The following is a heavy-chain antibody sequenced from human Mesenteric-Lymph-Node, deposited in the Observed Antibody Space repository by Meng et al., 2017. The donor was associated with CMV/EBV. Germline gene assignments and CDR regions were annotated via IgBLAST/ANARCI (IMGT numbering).Heavy chain of an antibody. CDR1: GFTFSSYS. Sequence: GGSLRLSCAASGFTFSSYSMNWVRQAPGKGLEWISYISSSGGTIYYADSVKGRFTISRDNAKNSLFLQMNSLRAEDTAMYYCARDKSDHYYYYGMDVWGQGTTVTVSS. CDR2: ISSSGGTI. V-gene: IGHV3-48*04. CDR3: ARDKSDHYYYYGMDV. J-gene: IGHJ6*02.